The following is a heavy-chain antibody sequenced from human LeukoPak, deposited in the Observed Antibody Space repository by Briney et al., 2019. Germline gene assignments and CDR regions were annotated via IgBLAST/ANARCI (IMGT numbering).Heavy chain of an antibody. V-gene: IGHV1-2*02. D-gene: IGHD2-21*02. J-gene: IGHJ6*02. Sequence: ASVKVSCKASGYTFTGYYMHWVRQAPGQGLEWMGWINPNSGGTNYAQKFQGRVTMTRDTSISTAYMELSRLRSDDTAVYYCASPAYCGGDCYSRFDYYYGMDVWGQGTTVTVSS. CDR1: GYTFTGYY. CDR2: INPNSGGT. CDR3: ASPAYCGGDCYSRFDYYYGMDV.